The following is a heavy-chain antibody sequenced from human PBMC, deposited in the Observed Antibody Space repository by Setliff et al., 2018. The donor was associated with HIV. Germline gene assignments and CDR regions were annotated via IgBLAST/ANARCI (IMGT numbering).Heavy chain of an antibody. CDR2: MNPNSGNT. J-gene: IGHJ4*02. D-gene: IGHD4-4*01. CDR1: GYTFTTYG. V-gene: IGHV1-8*02. CDR3: VKEYHTEVTDTRVANYFDY. Sequence: ASVKVSCKPSGYTFTTYGLGWVRQATGQGLEWMGWMNPNSGNTGYAQKFQGRVTMTSDTSTSTVYMELRSLRSEDTAIYYCVKEYHTEVTDTRVANYFDYWGQGTLVTVSS.